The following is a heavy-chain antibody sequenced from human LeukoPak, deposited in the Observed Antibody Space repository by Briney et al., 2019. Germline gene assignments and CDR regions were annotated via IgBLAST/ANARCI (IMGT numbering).Heavy chain of an antibody. CDR2: IKEDGSEK. J-gene: IGHJ4*02. CDR3: ARDMGLFY. CDR1: GFTFSSYW. Sequence: PGGSLRPSCAASGFTFSSYWMTWVRQAPGKELEWLANIKEDGSEKYYVDSVKGRFTVSRDNAKNSVYLQMNSLRAEDTAVYYCARDMGLFYWAQGTLVTVSS. V-gene: IGHV3-7*01. D-gene: IGHD3-10*01.